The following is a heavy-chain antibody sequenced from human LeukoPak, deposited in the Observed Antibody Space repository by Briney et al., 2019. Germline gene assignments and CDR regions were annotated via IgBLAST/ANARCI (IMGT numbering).Heavy chain of an antibody. CDR2: IKLDGSEK. Sequence: PGGSLRLSCAASGFTFSSYWMSWVRQAPGMGLEWVANIKLDGSEKYYLDSVKGRFTISRDNAKNSLYLQMNNLRVEDTALYYCVKDKSGYGDYFDYWGQGSLVTVSS. V-gene: IGHV3-7*03. CDR3: VKDKSGYGDYFDY. CDR1: GFTFSSYW. D-gene: IGHD5-12*01. J-gene: IGHJ4*02.